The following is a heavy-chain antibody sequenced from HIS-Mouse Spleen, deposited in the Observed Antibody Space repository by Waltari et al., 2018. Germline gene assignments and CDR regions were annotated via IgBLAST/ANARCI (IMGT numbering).Heavy chain of an antibody. CDR1: GGSISGYY. Sequence: QVQLQQWGAGLWKPSETLSLTCAVYGGSISGYYWTWIRQPPGKGLEWIGEINHSGSTNYNPSLKSRVTISVDTSKNQFSLKLSSVTAADTAVYYCARILAAAGTLDYWGQGTLVTVSS. CDR2: INHSGST. J-gene: IGHJ4*02. V-gene: IGHV4-34*01. CDR3: ARILAAAGTLDY. D-gene: IGHD6-13*01.